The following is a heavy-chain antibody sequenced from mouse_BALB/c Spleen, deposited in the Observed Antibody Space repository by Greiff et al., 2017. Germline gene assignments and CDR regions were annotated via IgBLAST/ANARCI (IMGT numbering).Heavy chain of an antibody. J-gene: IGHJ4*01. CDR3: ARGLLRLYAMDY. V-gene: IGHV5-12-2*01. D-gene: IGHD2-3*01. Sequence: DVKLVESGGGLVQPGGSLKLSCAASGFTFSSYTMSWVRQTPEKRLEWVAYISNGGGSTYYPDTVKGRFTISRDNAKNTLYLQMSSLKSEDTAMYYCARGLLRLYAMDYWGQGTSVTVSS. CDR2: ISNGGGST. CDR1: GFTFSSYT.